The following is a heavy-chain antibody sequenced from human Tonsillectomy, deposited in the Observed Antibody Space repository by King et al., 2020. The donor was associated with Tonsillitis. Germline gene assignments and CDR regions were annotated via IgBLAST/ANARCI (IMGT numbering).Heavy chain of an antibody. Sequence: QLVQSGAEVKKPGSSVKVSCKASGGTFSSYVISWVRQAPGQGLEWMGGIIPIFGTANYTQKFQGRVTITADESTSTAYMELSSLRSEDTAVYYCVRHWYSSDNTFDYWGQGTLVTVSS. CDR2: IIPIFGTA. D-gene: IGHD6-19*01. CDR3: VRHWYSSDNTFDY. V-gene: IGHV1-69*01. J-gene: IGHJ4*02. CDR1: GGTFSSYV.